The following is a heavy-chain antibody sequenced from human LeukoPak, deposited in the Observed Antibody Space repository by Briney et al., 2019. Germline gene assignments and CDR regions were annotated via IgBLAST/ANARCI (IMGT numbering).Heavy chain of an antibody. CDR3: AAQGGSGDIRY. J-gene: IGHJ4*02. V-gene: IGHV3-15*01. D-gene: IGHD4-17*01. CDR2: IKRIIDGGTT. Sequence: GGSLRLSCAASGFTFSNTWMNWVRQAPGKGLEWVGRIKRIIDGGTTDYAAPVKGRFTVSRDDPINTLYLQMSSLKTEDTAVYYCAAQGGSGDIRYWGQGTLVTVSS. CDR1: GFTFSNTW.